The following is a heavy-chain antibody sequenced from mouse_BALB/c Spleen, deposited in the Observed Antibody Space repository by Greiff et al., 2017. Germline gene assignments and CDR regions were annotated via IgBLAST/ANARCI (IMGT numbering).Heavy chain of an antibody. CDR3: ARKDYGNSGFAY. CDR1: GYTFTSYW. J-gene: IGHJ3*01. Sequence: VQLQQPGAELVKPGASVKLSCKASGYTFTSYWMHWVKQRPGQGLEWIGEIDPSDSYTNYNQKFKGKATLTVDKSSSTAYMQLSSLTSEDSAVYYCARKDYGNSGFAYWGQGTLVTVSA. D-gene: IGHD2-1*01. V-gene: IGHV1-69*02. CDR2: IDPSDSYT.